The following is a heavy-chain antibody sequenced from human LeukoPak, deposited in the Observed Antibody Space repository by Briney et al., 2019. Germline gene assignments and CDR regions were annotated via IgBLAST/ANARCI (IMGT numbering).Heavy chain of an antibody. CDR3: ARHSYDSSETWFDP. D-gene: IGHD3-22*01. J-gene: IGHJ5*02. V-gene: IGHV4-59*08. Sequence: SETLSLTCTVSGGSISSNYWSWLRQPPGKGLEWIGCIYYSRSTNYNPSLKSRVTISVDTSKNQFSLELSSVTAADTAVYYCARHSYDSSETWFDPWGQGTLVTVSS. CDR2: IYYSRST. CDR1: GGSISSNY.